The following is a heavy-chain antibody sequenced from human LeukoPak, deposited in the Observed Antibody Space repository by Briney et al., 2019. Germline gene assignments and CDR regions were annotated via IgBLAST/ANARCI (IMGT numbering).Heavy chain of an antibody. D-gene: IGHD1-26*01. V-gene: IGHV4-34*01. J-gene: IGHJ6*02. CDR2: INHSGST. Sequence: PSETLSLTCAVYGGSFSGYYWSWIRQPPGKGLEWIGEINHSGSTNYNPSLKSRVTISVDTSKNQFSLKLSSVTAADTAVYYCARGSDSGTVDVWGQGTTVTVSS. CDR1: GGSFSGYY. CDR3: ARGSDSGTVDV.